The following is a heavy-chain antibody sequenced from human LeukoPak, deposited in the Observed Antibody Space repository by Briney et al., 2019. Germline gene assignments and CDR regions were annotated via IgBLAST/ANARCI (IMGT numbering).Heavy chain of an antibody. CDR2: ISGYNGNT. J-gene: IGHJ4*02. Sequence: ASVKVSCKASGYTFTSYGISWVRQAPGQGLEWMGWISGYNGNTNHAQKFQGSVTMTTDTSTTTAYMELRYLRSDDTAVYYCARDNSSSWYGDEDYWGQGTLVTVSS. CDR1: GYTFTSYG. V-gene: IGHV1-18*01. CDR3: ARDNSSSWYGDEDY. D-gene: IGHD6-13*01.